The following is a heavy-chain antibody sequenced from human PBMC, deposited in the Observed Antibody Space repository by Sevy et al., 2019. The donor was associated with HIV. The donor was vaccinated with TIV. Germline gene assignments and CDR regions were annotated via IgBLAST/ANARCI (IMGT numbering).Heavy chain of an antibody. Sequence: GGSLRLSCAASGFTFSTYAMNWVRQAPGKGLEWVSSISRSGRSTYSADSVEGRFTISRDNFKNTLYLQLPSLRVDDTAVYYSAKGYCDGGSCPSDYYYYGIDVWGQGTTVTVSS. CDR3: AKGYCDGGSCPSDYYYYGIDV. CDR1: GFTFSTYA. CDR2: ISRSGRST. V-gene: IGHV3-23*01. D-gene: IGHD2-15*01. J-gene: IGHJ6*02.